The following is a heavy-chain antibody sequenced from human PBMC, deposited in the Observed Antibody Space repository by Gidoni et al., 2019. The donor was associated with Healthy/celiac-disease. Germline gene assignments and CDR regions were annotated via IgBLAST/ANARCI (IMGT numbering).Heavy chain of an antibody. CDR3: ARTQWLVPDY. Sequence: QVQLQESGPGLVKPSQTLSLTCTVSGGSISSGSYCWSWIRQPAGKGLEWIGRIYTSGSTNYNPSLKSRVTISVDTSKNQFSLKLSSVTAADTAVYYCARTQWLVPDYWGQGTLVTVSS. J-gene: IGHJ4*02. V-gene: IGHV4-61*02. CDR2: IYTSGST. CDR1: GGSISSGSYC. D-gene: IGHD6-19*01.